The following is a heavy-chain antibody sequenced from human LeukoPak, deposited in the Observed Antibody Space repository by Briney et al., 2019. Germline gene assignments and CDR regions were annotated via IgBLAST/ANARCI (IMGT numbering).Heavy chain of an antibody. CDR3: ARDFSSGNYESNWFDP. CDR1: GYTFTSYV. J-gene: IGHJ5*02. V-gene: IGHV1-3*01. CDR2: INPGNGNT. D-gene: IGHD1-26*01. Sequence: ASVKVSCKASGYTFTSYVIHWVRQAPGQRLEWMGWINPGNGNTKFSQNFQDRVTIIRDTSANTAYMELNSLRSEDTAVYYCARDFSSGNYESNWFDPWGQGTLVTVSS.